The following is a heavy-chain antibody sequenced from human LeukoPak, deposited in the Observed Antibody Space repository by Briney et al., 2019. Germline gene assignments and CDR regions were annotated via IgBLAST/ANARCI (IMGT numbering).Heavy chain of an antibody. CDR1: GFTFSSYSMN. Sequence: GSLRLSCAASGFTFSSYSMNWVRQAPGKGLEWIGSIYYSGSTYYNPSLKSRVTISVDTSKNQFSLKLSSVTAADTAVYYCARPSAYWGQGTLVTVSS. J-gene: IGHJ4*02. V-gene: IGHV4-39*01. CDR3: ARPSAY. CDR2: IYYSGST.